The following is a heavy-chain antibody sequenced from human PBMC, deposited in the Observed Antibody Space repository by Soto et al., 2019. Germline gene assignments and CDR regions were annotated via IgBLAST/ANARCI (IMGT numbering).Heavy chain of an antibody. CDR1: GYTFTSYP. D-gene: IGHD1-26*01. CDR2: INAGNGDT. Sequence: ASVKVSCKASGYTFTSYPIHWVRQAPGQRLEWMGWINAGNGDTKCSQRFQGRITLTRDTYTNTAYMELSGLRSEDTAVYYCARYFRGHPNYYFDYWGQGTLVTVSS. V-gene: IGHV1-3*01. J-gene: IGHJ4*02. CDR3: ARYFRGHPNYYFDY.